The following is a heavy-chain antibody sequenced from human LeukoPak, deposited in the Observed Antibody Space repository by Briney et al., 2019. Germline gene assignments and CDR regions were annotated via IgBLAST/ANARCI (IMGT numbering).Heavy chain of an antibody. V-gene: IGHV4-39*07. CDR2: IYHSGST. J-gene: IGHJ4*02. CDR1: GGSISSGSYY. D-gene: IGHD2-15*01. Sequence: SETLSLTCTVSGGSISSGSYYWSWIRQPPGKGLEWIGSIYHSGSTYYNPSLKSRVTIPVDTSKDQFSLKLSSVTAADTAVYYCARDLEGYCSGGSCYSYLGGFDYWGQGTLVTVSS. CDR3: ARDLEGYCSGGSCYSYLGGFDY.